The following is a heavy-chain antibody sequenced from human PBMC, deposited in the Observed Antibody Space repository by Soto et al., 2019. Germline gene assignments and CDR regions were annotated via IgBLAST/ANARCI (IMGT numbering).Heavy chain of an antibody. CDR2: IWYDGSNK. CDR3: ARDRGITMVRGVEPGFDP. V-gene: IGHV3-33*01. Sequence: GGSLRLSCAASGFTFSSYGMHWVRQAPGKGLEWVAVIWYDGSNKYYADSVKGRFTISRDNSKNTLYLQMNSLRAEDTAVHYCARDRGITMVRGVEPGFDPWGQGTLVTVSS. J-gene: IGHJ5*02. CDR1: GFTFSSYG. D-gene: IGHD3-10*01.